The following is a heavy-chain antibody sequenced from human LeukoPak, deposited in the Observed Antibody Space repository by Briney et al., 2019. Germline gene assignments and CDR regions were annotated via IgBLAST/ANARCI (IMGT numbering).Heavy chain of an antibody. CDR2: ISSSSSTI. Sequence: GGSLRLSCAASGFTFSSYSMNWVRQAPGKGLEWVSYISSSSSTIYYADSVKGRFTISRDNAKNSLYLQMNSLRAEDTAVYYCARGSLVTYYYDSSGPETRGFFDYWGQGTLVTVSS. D-gene: IGHD3-22*01. CDR3: ARGSLVTYYYDSSGPETRGFFDY. V-gene: IGHV3-48*04. J-gene: IGHJ4*02. CDR1: GFTFSSYS.